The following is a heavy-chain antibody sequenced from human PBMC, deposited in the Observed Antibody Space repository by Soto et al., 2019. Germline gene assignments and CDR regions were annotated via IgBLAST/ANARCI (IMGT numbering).Heavy chain of an antibody. CDR1: GLTVSSNY. J-gene: IGHJ4*02. CDR3: ARADDLHYYDSSGSLGY. V-gene: IGHV3-66*01. D-gene: IGHD3-22*01. CDR2: IYSGGST. Sequence: GGSLRLSCAASGLTVSSNYMSWVRQAPGKGLEWVSVIYSGGSTYYADSVKGRFTISRDNSKNTLYLQMNSLRAEDTAVYYCARADDLHYYDSSGSLGYWGQGTLVTVSS.